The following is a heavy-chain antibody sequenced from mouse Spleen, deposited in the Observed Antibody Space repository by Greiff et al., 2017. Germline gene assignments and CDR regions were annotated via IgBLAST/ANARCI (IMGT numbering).Heavy chain of an antibody. D-gene: IGHD2-5*01. CDR2: INPSTGGT. CDR1: GYSFTGYY. CDR3: ATYYSNSFDY. V-gene: IGHV1-42*01. Sequence: VQLQQSGPELVKPGASVKISCKASGYSFTGYYMNWVKQSPEKSLEWIGEINPSTGGTTYNQKFKAKATLTVDKSSSTAYMQLKSLTSEDSAVYYCATYYSNSFDYWGQGTTLTVSS. J-gene: IGHJ2*01.